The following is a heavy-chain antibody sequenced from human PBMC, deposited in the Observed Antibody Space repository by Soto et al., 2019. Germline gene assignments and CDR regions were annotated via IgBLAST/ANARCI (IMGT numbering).Heavy chain of an antibody. V-gene: IGHV3-74*01. Sequence: GSLRLSCAASGFTFSSYWMHWVRQAPGKGLVWVSRINSDGSSTSYADSVKGRFTISRDNAKNTLYLQMNSLRAEDTAVYYCARDPADDYGDYDPLYYWGQGTLVTVSS. D-gene: IGHD4-17*01. J-gene: IGHJ4*02. CDR1: GFTFSSYW. CDR2: INSDGSST. CDR3: ARDPADDYGDYDPLYY.